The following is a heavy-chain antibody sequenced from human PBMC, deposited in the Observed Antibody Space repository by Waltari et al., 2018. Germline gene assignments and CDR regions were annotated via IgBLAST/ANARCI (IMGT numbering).Heavy chain of an antibody. V-gene: IGHV4-38-2*02. Sequence: QVQLQESVPGLVKPSETLSLTCSVSGYSISSCYYWCWIRQPPGKGLEWIGSIYHSGITFYNPSLKSRGTISVDTSKNQFSLKLSSVTAADTAVYYCARDTPAPRITGATSVDYWGQGTLVTVSS. D-gene: IGHD1-20*01. J-gene: IGHJ4*02. CDR2: IYHSGIT. CDR3: ARDTPAPRITGATSVDY. CDR1: GYSISSCYY.